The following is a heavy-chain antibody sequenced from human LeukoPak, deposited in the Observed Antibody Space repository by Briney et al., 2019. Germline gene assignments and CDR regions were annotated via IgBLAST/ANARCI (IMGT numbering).Heavy chain of an antibody. D-gene: IGHD6-13*01. CDR1: GGSISSSSYY. J-gene: IGHJ3*02. CDR3: ARDRAAAGAHDAFDI. CDR2: IYYSGST. V-gene: IGHV4-39*07. Sequence: SETLSLTCTVSGGSISSSSYYWGWIRQPPGKGLEWIGSIYYSGSTYYNPSLKSRVTISVDTSKNQFSLKLSSVTAADTAVYYCARDRAAAGAHDAFDIWGQGTMVTVSS.